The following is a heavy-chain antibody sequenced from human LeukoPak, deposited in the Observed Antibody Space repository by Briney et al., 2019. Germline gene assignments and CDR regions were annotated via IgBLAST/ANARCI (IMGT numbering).Heavy chain of an antibody. CDR3: ARLAHGSDAFDY. CDR1: GYTFTGYY. Sequence: HWASVKVSCKASGYTFTGYYMHWVRQAPGQGLEWMGWINPNSGGTNYAQKFQGRVTMTRDTSISTAYMELSRLRSDDTAVYYCARLAHGSDAFDYWGQGTLVTVSS. V-gene: IGHV1-2*02. D-gene: IGHD6-19*01. CDR2: INPNSGGT. J-gene: IGHJ4*02.